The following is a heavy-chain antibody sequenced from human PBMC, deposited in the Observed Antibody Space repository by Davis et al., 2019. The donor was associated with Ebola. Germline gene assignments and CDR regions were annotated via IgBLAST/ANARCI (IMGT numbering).Heavy chain of an antibody. V-gene: IGHV3-23*01. CDR2: ISGSGGST. D-gene: IGHD5-12*01. Sequence: GESLKISCAASGFTFSSYAMSWVRQAPGKGLEWVSAISGSGGSTYYADSVKGRFTISRDNSKNTLYLQMNSLKTEDTAVYYCTSGGYQADYWGQGTLVTVSS. J-gene: IGHJ4*02. CDR1: GFTFSSYA. CDR3: TSGGYQADY.